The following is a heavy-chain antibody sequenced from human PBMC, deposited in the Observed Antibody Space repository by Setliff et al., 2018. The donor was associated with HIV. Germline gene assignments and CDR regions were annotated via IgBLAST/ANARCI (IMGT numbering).Heavy chain of an antibody. D-gene: IGHD2-2*01. CDR1: GFTFGDYA. J-gene: IGHJ5*02. V-gene: IGHV3-49*04. Sequence: PGGSLRLSCTDSGFTFGDYAMTWVRQAPGKGLEWVGFIRGKRGKAYGGTTEYATSVKGRFTISRDDSKNTLFLQMNSLKTEDTAVYYCTTGSCSRTSCRPWGQGTLVTVSS. CDR2: IRGKRGKAYGGTT. CDR3: TTGSCSRTSCRP.